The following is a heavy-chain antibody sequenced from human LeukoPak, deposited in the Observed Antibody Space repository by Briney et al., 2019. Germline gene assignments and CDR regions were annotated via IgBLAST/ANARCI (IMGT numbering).Heavy chain of an antibody. Sequence: SETLSLTCTVSGGSISSGDYYWSWIRQPPGKGLEWIGYIYYSGSTYYNPSLKSRVTISVDTSKNQFSLKLSSVTAADTAVYYCARGGGTSSGGWVLLGYWGQGTLVTVSS. V-gene: IGHV4-30-4*01. CDR3: ARGGGTSSGGWVLLGY. J-gene: IGHJ4*02. D-gene: IGHD6-19*01. CDR1: GGSISSGDYY. CDR2: IYYSGST.